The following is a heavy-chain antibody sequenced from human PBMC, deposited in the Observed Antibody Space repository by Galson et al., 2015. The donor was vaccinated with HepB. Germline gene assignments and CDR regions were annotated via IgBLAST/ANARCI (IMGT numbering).Heavy chain of an antibody. CDR3: ARVGDYSGSYFGYFDY. Sequence: SLRLSCAASGFTVSSNYMSWVRQAPGKGLEWVSVIYSGGSTYYADSVKGRFTISRENSKNTLYLQMNSLRAEDTAVYSRARVGDYSGSYFGYFDYWGQGTLVIVST. J-gene: IGHJ4*02. D-gene: IGHD1-26*01. CDR2: IYSGGST. CDR1: GFTVSSNY. V-gene: IGHV3-53*01.